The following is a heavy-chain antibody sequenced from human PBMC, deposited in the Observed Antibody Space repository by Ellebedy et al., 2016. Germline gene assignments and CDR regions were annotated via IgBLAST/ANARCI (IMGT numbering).Heavy chain of an antibody. J-gene: IGHJ4*02. CDR1: GGSISSYY. V-gene: IGHV4-59*08. D-gene: IGHD1-26*01. CDR2: IYYSGST. CDR3: ARVGATVDY. Sequence: SETLSLTCTVSGGSISSYYWSWIRQPPGKGLEWIGYIYYSGSTNYNPSLKSRVTISVDTSKNQFSLKLSSVTAADTAVYYCARVGATVDYWGQGTLVTVSS.